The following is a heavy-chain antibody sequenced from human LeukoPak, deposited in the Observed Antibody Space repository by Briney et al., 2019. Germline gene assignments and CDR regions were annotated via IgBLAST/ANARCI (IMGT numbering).Heavy chain of an antibody. V-gene: IGHV1-69*04. Sequence: WASVKVSCKASGGTFSSYAISWVRQAPGQGLEWMGRIIPILGIANYAQKFQGRVTITADKSTSTAYMELSSLRSEDTAVYYCANVLSGIAVAGSFDPWGQGTLVTVSS. D-gene: IGHD6-19*01. CDR2: IIPILGIA. J-gene: IGHJ5*02. CDR1: GGTFSSYA. CDR3: ANVLSGIAVAGSFDP.